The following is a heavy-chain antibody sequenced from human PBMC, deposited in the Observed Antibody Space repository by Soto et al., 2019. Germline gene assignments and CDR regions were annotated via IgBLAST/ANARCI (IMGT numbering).Heavy chain of an antibody. CDR3: AAAADYNWFDP. CDR2: INHSGST. D-gene: IGHD3-3*01. V-gene: IGHV4-34*01. Sequence: PSETLSLTCAVYGGSFSGYYWSWIRQPPGKGLEWIGEINHSGSTNYNPSLKSRVTISVDTSKNQFSLKLSSVTAADTAVYYCAAAADYNWFDPWGQGTLVTVSS. J-gene: IGHJ5*02. CDR1: GGSFSGYY.